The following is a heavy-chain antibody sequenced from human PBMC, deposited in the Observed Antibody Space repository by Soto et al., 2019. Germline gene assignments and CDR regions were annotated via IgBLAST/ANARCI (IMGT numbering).Heavy chain of an antibody. CDR3: ARTELELYDIDP. Sequence: SETLSLTCTVSGGSISSSSYYWGWIRQPPGKGLEWIGSIYYSGSTYYNPSLKSRVTISVDTSKNQFSLKLSSVTAADTAVYYCARTELELYDIDPWGQGTLVTVSS. J-gene: IGHJ5*02. D-gene: IGHD1-7*01. CDR1: GGSISSSSYY. CDR2: IYYSGST. V-gene: IGHV4-39*01.